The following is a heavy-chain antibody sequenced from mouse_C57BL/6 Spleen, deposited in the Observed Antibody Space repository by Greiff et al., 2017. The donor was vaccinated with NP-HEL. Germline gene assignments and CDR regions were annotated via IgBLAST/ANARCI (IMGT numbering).Heavy chain of an antibody. CDR3: ARDRPVAY. Sequence: EVQLQQSGPGLVKPSQSLSLTCSVTGYSITSGYYWNWIRQFPGNKLEWMGYISYDGSNNYNPSLKNRISITRDTSKNQFFLKLNSVTTEDTATYYCARDRPVAYWGQGTLVTVYA. V-gene: IGHV3-6*01. CDR1: GYSITSGYY. J-gene: IGHJ3*01. CDR2: ISYDGSN.